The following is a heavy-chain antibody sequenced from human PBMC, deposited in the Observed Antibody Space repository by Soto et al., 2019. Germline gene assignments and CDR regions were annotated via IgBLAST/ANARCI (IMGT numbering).Heavy chain of an antibody. J-gene: IGHJ6*02. Sequence: QEHLVQSGAEVKKPGASVTVSCQASGYLFSTYSLHWVRHAPGQALQWMGVIDPSDGSTIYAQQFQDRITLTSDTSARTVFLGLTSLTFDDTAIYYCTKGFFTRQLPNHFYSGMDVWGQGTTVTVSS. D-gene: IGHD6-6*01. V-gene: IGHV1-46*01. CDR3: TKGFFTRQLPNHFYSGMDV. CDR2: IDPSDGST. CDR1: GYLFSTYS.